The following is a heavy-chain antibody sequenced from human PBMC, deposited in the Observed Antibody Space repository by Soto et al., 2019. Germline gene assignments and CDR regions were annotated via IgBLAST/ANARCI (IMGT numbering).Heavy chain of an antibody. CDR1: GYTLSNYG. V-gene: IGHV1-18*01. Sequence: QAQLVQSGAEMKKPGASVKVSCKASGYTLSNYGISWVRQAPGQGLEWRGWSSTYNGNTKYAKKFQGRVTMTTDTSTSTAYMELRSLRSDDTAVYYCVRDHHDFSSDYHYYHMDVWGKGTTVTVSS. CDR3: VRDHHDFSSDYHYYHMDV. J-gene: IGHJ6*03. D-gene: IGHD3-3*01. CDR2: SSTYNGNT.